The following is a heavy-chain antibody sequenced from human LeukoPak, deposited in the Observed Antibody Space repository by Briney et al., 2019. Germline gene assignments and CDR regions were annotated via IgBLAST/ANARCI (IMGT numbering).Heavy chain of an antibody. J-gene: IGHJ4*02. D-gene: IGHD3-22*01. CDR3: AREGTYYAVDY. CDR2: INSDGSSA. V-gene: IGHV3-74*01. Sequence: GGSLRLSSAASGFTFSFYWMHWVRQAPGKGLVWVSRINSDGSSANYADSVKGRFTISRDNARNTLYLQMNSLGAEDTAVYYCAREGTYYAVDYWGQGTLVTVSS. CDR1: GFTFSFYW.